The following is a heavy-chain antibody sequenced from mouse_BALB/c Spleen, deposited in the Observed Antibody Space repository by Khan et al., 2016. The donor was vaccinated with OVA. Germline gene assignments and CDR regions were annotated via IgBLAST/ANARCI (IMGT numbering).Heavy chain of an antibody. J-gene: IGHJ3*01. CDR3: ANHGSSSAWFTY. CDR1: DYTFTNYW. Sequence: QVRLQQSGAELAKPGASVKMSCKASDYTFTNYWMHWVKQRPGQGLEWIGYINPSTDYTEYNQKFKDKATLTTDKSSSTAYMQLSSLTSEDSAVYYCANHGSSSAWFTYWGQGTLVTVSA. V-gene: IGHV1-7*01. D-gene: IGHD1-1*01. CDR2: INPSTDYT.